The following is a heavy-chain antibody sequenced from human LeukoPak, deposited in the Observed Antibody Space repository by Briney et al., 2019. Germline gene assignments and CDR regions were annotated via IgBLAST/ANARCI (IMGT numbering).Heavy chain of an antibody. CDR3: ARAPIGRRDGYTFFDY. CDR2: ISGSSGGT. CDR1: GFTFSSYA. D-gene: IGHD5-24*01. J-gene: IGHJ4*02. Sequence: GGSLRLSCAASGFTFSSYAMNWVRQAPGKGLEWVSTISGSSGGTYYADSVKGRFTISRDNSKSTLYLQMNSLRAEDTAVYYCARAPIGRRDGYTFFDYWGQGTLVTVSS. V-gene: IGHV3-23*01.